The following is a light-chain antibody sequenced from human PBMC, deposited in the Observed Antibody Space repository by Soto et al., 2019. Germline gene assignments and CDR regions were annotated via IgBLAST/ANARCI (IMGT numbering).Light chain of an antibody. V-gene: IGLV2-14*03. Sequence: QSALTQPASVSGSPGQSVTISCTGTSSDVGGHYFVSWYQHHPGKAPKLIISDVSNRPSGVSNRFSGSKSGNTASLTISGLQAEDDADYDCSSYTSTSVLEVFGTGTKLTVL. CDR2: DVS. J-gene: IGLJ1*01. CDR3: SSYTSTSVLEV. CDR1: SSDVGGHYF.